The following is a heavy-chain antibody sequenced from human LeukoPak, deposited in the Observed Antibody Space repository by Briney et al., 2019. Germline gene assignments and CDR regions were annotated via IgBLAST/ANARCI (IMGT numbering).Heavy chain of an antibody. J-gene: IGHJ4*02. CDR1: GFSFSSYW. D-gene: IGHD5-24*01. Sequence: GSLRLSCAASGFSFSSYWMSWVRQAPGKGLEWVANIKQDGSQKYYVDSVKGRFTISRDNAKNSLYLQMNSLRVEDTAVYYCVRALGGGSYWGQGTLVIVSP. CDR2: IKQDGSQK. CDR3: VRALGGGSY. V-gene: IGHV3-7*03.